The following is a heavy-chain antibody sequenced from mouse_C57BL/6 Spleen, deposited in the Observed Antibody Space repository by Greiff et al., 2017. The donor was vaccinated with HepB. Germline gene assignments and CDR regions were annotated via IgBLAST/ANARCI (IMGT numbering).Heavy chain of an antibody. CDR2: IDPEDGET. J-gene: IGHJ3*01. V-gene: IGHV14-2*01. CDR1: GFNITDYY. CDR3: ARSWGNFDWFAY. D-gene: IGHD2-1*01. Sequence: EVQLQQSGAELVKPGASVKLSCTASGFNITDYYMHWVKQRTEQGLEWIGRIDPEDGETKYDPKFQGKATITADTSSNTAYLQLSSLTSEDTAVYYCARSWGNFDWFAYWGQGTLVTVSA.